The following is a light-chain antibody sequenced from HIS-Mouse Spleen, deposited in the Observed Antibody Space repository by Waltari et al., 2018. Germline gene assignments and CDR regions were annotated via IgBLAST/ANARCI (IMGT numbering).Light chain of an antibody. CDR2: EDN. CDR3: QSYDSSNVV. J-gene: IGLJ2*01. V-gene: IGLV6-57*02. CDR1: SGSIASHY. Sequence: NFMLTQPHSVSESPGKTVTISCTGSSGSIASHYVQWYPQRPGSAPTTVIHEDNQRPPGVPDRFSGSIDSSSNSASLTISGLKTEDEADYYCQSYDSSNVVFGGGTKLTVL.